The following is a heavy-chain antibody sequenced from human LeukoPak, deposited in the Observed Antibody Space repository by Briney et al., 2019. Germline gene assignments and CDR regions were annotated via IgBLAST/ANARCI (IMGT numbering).Heavy chain of an antibody. D-gene: IGHD3-3*01. V-gene: IGHV1-2*02. Sequence: GASVKVSCKASGYTFTGYYMHWVRQAPGQGLEWMGWINPNSGGTNYAQKFQGRVTMTRDTSISTAYMELSRLRSDDTAVYYCARDQFPEWLVNPPDAFDIWGQGTMVTVSS. J-gene: IGHJ3*02. CDR2: INPNSGGT. CDR3: ARDQFPEWLVNPPDAFDI. CDR1: GYTFTGYY.